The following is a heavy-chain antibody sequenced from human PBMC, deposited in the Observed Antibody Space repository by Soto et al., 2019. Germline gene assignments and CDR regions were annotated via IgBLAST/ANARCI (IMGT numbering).Heavy chain of an antibody. V-gene: IGHV3-7*01. D-gene: IGHD4-17*01. Sequence: EVQLVESGGGLVQPGGSLRLSCAASGFTFSSYWRSWVRQAPGKGLEWVANIKQDGSEKYYVDSVKGRFTISRDNAKNSLYLQMNSLRAEDTAVYYCARDRRTVTTSGYFDYWGQGTLVTVSS. CDR1: GFTFSSYW. CDR3: ARDRRTVTTSGYFDY. J-gene: IGHJ4*02. CDR2: IKQDGSEK.